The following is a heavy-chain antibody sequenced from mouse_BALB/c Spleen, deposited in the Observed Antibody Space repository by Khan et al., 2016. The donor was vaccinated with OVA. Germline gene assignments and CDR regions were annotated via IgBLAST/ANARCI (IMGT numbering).Heavy chain of an antibody. V-gene: IGHV5-6-4*01. CDR1: GFTFSTYT. Sequence: EVELVESGGGLVKPGGSLKLSCAASGFTFSTYTMSWVRQTPEKRLEWVATISSDGSYTYYPDSVKGRFTISRDNAKNNLYLQMSSLKSEDTAMYYCRSGSYGYFDVWSAGTTVTVSS. CDR2: ISSDGSYT. CDR3: RSGSYGYFDV. J-gene: IGHJ1*01. D-gene: IGHD1-3*01.